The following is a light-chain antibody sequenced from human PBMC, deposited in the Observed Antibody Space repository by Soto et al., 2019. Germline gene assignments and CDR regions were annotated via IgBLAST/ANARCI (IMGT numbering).Light chain of an antibody. J-gene: IGKJ1*01. CDR1: QFVSNS. V-gene: IGKV3-15*01. CDR3: QQSSNWPRT. Sequence: EIVMTQSPATLSVSPGERVTLSCRASQFVSNSLAWYQQRPGQPPRLLIYGASTRAAGISERFSGSGSGTEFTLTISSLRSEDFAVYYCQQSSNWPRTFGQGTRWISN. CDR2: GAS.